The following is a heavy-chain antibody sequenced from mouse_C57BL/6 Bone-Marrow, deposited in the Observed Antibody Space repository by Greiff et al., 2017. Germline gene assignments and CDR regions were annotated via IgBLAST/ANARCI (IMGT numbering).Heavy chain of an antibody. D-gene: IGHD2-2*01. J-gene: IGHJ2*01. Sequence: EVNVVESGGGLVKPGGSLKLSCAASGFTFSDYGMHWVRQAPEKGLEWVAYIGSGSSTIYYADTVKGRFTISRDNAKNTLFLHMTSLRSEDTAMYYCARTRLRGPFDYWGQGTTLTVSS. V-gene: IGHV5-17*01. CDR3: ARTRLRGPFDY. CDR2: IGSGSSTI. CDR1: GFTFSDYG.